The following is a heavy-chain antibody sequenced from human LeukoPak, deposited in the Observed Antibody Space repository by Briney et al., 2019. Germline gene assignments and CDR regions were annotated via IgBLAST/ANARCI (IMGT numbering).Heavy chain of an antibody. V-gene: IGHV3-74*01. Sequence: GGSLRLSCAASGFSFSDYWMTWVRQAPGEGLVWVPRINTDGTNKVYADSVRGRFTVSRDNAKNTLYLQMDSLRAEDTAVYYCARDRGINWFDPWGQGTLVAVSS. CDR1: GFSFSDYW. CDR3: ARDRGINWFDP. D-gene: IGHD3-16*01. CDR2: INTDGTNK. J-gene: IGHJ5*02.